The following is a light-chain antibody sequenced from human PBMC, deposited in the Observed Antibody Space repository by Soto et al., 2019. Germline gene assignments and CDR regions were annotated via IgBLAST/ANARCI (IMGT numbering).Light chain of an antibody. Sequence: EIVMTQSPATLSVSPGERATLSCRASQSVSSNLDWYQKKPGQAPRLLIYGASTRATDIPARFCGSGSGTAFTLTISCLQSEDFAVYYGQQYNYWPPQYTCGQGTKLEIK. J-gene: IGKJ2*01. CDR2: GAS. CDR1: QSVSSN. V-gene: IGKV3-15*01. CDR3: QQYNYWPPQYT.